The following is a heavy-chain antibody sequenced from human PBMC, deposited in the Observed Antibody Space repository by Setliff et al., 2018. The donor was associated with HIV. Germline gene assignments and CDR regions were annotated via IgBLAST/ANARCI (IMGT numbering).Heavy chain of an antibody. D-gene: IGHD3-22*01. CDR2: IYTTGST. Sequence: PSETLSLTCTVSGSSISGHFWTWIRQPPGKGLEWIGYIYTTGSTNYNPPLKSRVTMSVDTSKNQFSLKLSSVTAADTAVYYCASTYYYDSLHFHHWGQGTLVTVSS. V-gene: IGHV4-59*11. J-gene: IGHJ1*01. CDR1: GSSISGHF. CDR3: ASTYYYDSLHFHH.